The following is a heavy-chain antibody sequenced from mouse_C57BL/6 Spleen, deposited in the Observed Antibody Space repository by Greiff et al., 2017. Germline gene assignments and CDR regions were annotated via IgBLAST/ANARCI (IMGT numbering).Heavy chain of an antibody. CDR1: GYTFTSYW. Sequence: VQLQQPGAELVKPGASVKMSCKASGYTFTSYWITWVKQRPGQGLEWIGDIYPGSGSTNYNEKFKSKATLTVDTSSSTAYMQLSSLTSEDSAVYYCARNPSYYYGSSYAYFDVWGTGTTVTVSS. D-gene: IGHD1-1*01. V-gene: IGHV1-55*01. CDR2: IYPGSGST. CDR3: ARNPSYYYGSSYAYFDV. J-gene: IGHJ1*03.